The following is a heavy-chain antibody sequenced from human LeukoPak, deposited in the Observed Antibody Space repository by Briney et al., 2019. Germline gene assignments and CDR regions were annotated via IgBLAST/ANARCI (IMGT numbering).Heavy chain of an antibody. CDR2: ISGLSTHI. CDR3: GRAFPPLRTSSAGDL. J-gene: IGHJ4*02. V-gene: IGHV3-69-1*02. CDR1: GLTFSDYD. D-gene: IGHD3-16*01. Sequence: PGGSLKLSCSASGLTFSDYDMNWVRQAPGKGLEWVSSISGLSTHIYYGDSVKGRFSISRDNAKNSVYLQMNSLGVEDTAIYYCGRAFPPLRTSSAGDLWGQGILVTVSS.